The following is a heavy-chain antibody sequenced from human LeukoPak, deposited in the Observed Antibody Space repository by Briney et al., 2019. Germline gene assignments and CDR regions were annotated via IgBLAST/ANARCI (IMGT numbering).Heavy chain of an antibody. CDR3: ARGTTPGHSGWRRNRNSHYYYMDV. J-gene: IGHJ6*03. Sequence: SETLSLTCTVSGGSISSYYWSWIRQPAGKGLEWIGRIYTSGSTNYNPSLKSRVTMSVDTSKNQFSLKLSSVTAADTAVYYCARGTTPGHSGWRRNRNSHYYYMDVWGKGTTVTVSS. CDR2: IYTSGST. D-gene: IGHD5-12*01. CDR1: GGSISSYY. V-gene: IGHV4-4*07.